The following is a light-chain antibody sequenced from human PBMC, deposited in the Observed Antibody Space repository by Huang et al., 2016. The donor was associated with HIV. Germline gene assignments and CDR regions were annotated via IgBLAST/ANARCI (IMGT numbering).Light chain of an antibody. CDR3: QHYNNWPWWT. Sequence: EVVMTQSPAILSVSPGERATLSCRASQSVTSNLAWDQQKPGQAPRLLIYSASTRATGIPARFSGSGSGTEFTRTISILQSEDFAVYYCQHYNNWPWWTFGQGTKVEIK. CDR2: SAS. J-gene: IGKJ1*01. CDR1: QSVTSN. V-gene: IGKV3-15*01.